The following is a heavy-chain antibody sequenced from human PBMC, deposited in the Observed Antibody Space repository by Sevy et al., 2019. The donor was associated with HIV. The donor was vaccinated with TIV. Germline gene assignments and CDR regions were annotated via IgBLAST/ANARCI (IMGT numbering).Heavy chain of an antibody. Sequence: ASVKVSCKASGYTFTFYDINWVRQATGQGLEWVGWMNPNRGNTDYAQKFQGRDTMTRNTSISTAYMELSSLRSEDTAVFYCARGASLYSSSIIEYDYWGQGTLVTVSS. D-gene: IGHD6-6*01. CDR3: ARGASLYSSSIIEYDY. CDR1: GYTFTFYD. J-gene: IGHJ4*02. V-gene: IGHV1-8*01. CDR2: MNPNRGNT.